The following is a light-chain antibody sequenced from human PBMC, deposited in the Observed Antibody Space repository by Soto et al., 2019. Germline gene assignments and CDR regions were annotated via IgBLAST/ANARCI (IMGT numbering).Light chain of an antibody. J-gene: IGLJ3*02. V-gene: IGLV1-44*01. CDR1: SSNIGRNT. CDR3: ATWDDSLNGHWV. Sequence: QSVLTQPPSASGTPGQRVTISCSGSSSNIGRNTVNWYQQLPGTAPKLLIYSSNRRPSGVPDRFSGSKSGTSASLAISGLQSEDEADYYCATWDDSLNGHWVFGGGTKLTVL. CDR2: SSN.